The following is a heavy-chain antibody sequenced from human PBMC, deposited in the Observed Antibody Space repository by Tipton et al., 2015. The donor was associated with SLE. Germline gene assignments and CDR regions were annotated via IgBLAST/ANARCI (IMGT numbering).Heavy chain of an antibody. D-gene: IGHD6-13*01. CDR1: GGSISSYY. CDR3: ARVIAAAVPTPYFDY. Sequence: TLSLTCTVSGGSISSYYWSWIRQPPGKGLEWIGDIYYSGSTNYNPSLKSRVTISADTSKNQFSLKLSSVPAADTAVYYCARVIAAAVPTPYFDYWGQGTLVTVSS. J-gene: IGHJ4*02. CDR2: IYYSGST. V-gene: IGHV4-59*01.